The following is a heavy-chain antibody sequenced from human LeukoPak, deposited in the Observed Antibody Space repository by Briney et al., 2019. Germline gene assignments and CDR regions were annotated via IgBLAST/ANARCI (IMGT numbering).Heavy chain of an antibody. V-gene: IGHV3-11*01. CDR2: ISSSGTTT. Sequence: PGGSLRLSCAASGFTFSDYYMSWIRQAPGKGLEWVSYISSSGTTTYYADSVKGRFTISRDNAKNSLYLQMNSLRAEDTAVYYCARRTVTRDWYFDLWGRGTLVTVSS. CDR1: GFTFSDYY. D-gene: IGHD4-17*01. J-gene: IGHJ2*01. CDR3: ARRTVTRDWYFDL.